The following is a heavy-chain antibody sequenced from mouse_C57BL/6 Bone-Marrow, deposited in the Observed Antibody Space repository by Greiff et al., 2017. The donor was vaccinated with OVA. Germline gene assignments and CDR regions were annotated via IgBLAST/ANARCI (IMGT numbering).Heavy chain of an antibody. CDR1: GYAFSSYW. CDR2: IYPGDGDT. V-gene: IGHV1-80*01. D-gene: IGHD1-1*01. CDR3: ASSSPCWYFDV. Sequence: QVQLQQSGAELVKPGASVKISCKASGYAFSSYWMNCVKQRPGKGLEWIGQIYPGDGDTNYNGKFKGKATLTADKSSSTAYMQLSSLTSEDSAVYFCASSSPCWYFDVWGTGTTVTVSS. J-gene: IGHJ1*03.